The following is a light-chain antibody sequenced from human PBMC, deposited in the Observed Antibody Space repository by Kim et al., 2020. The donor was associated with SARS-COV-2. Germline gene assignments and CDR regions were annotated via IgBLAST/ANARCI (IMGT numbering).Light chain of an antibody. CDR1: TLGDKY. CDR2: QDS. J-gene: IGLJ2*01. Sequence: SYELTQPPSVSVSPGQTATITCSGDTLGDKYACWYQQKPGQSPVLLIYQDSRRPSGIPERFSGSNSGNTATLTISGTQAMDEADYYCQAGEVFGGGTQLT. V-gene: IGLV3-1*01. CDR3: QAGEV.